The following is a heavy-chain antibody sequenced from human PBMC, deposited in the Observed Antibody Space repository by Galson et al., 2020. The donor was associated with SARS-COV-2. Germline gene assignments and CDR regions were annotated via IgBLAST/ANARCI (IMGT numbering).Heavy chain of an antibody. V-gene: IGHV3-53*04. CDR2: IYSGGST. J-gene: IGHJ4*02. CDR3: AREEAAGIRGGTNFDY. D-gene: IGHD6-13*01. CDR1: GFTVSSNY. Sequence: GGSLRLSCAASGFTVSSNYMSWVRQAPGKGLEWVSVIYSGGSTYYADSVKGRFTISRHNSKNTLYLQMNSLRAEDTAVYYCAREEAAGIRGGTNFDYWGQGTLVTVSS.